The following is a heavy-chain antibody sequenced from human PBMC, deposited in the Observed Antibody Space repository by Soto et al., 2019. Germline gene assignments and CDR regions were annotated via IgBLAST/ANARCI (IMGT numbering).Heavy chain of an antibody. Sequence: SETLSLTCTVSGGSISSSSYYWGWIRQPPGKGLEWIVSIYYSGSTYYNPSLESRVTISVDTSKNQFSLKLSSVTAADTAVYYCASVGMWWAGAFDIWGQGAMVTVSS. J-gene: IGHJ3*02. D-gene: IGHD2-21*01. CDR2: IYYSGST. V-gene: IGHV4-39*01. CDR1: GGSISSSSYY. CDR3: ASVGMWWAGAFDI.